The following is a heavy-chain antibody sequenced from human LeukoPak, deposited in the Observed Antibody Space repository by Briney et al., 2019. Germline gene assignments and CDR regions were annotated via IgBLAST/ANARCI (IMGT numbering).Heavy chain of an antibody. D-gene: IGHD3-10*01. J-gene: IGHJ4*02. Sequence: GGSLRLSCAASGFTFSSYWMSWVRQAPGKGLEWVANIKQDGSEKYYVDSVKGRFTISRDNAKNSLYLQMNSLRAEDTAVYYCASDVGMYWFGAFDYWGQGTLVTVSS. CDR3: ASDVGMYWFGAFDY. CDR1: GFTFSSYW. V-gene: IGHV3-7*01. CDR2: IKQDGSEK.